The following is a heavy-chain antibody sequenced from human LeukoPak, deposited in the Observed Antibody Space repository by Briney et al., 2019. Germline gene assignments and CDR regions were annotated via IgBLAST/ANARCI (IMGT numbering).Heavy chain of an antibody. CDR2: ISSSSSYI. CDR3: ARVLAGYSYVSGMDY. D-gene: IGHD5-18*01. J-gene: IGHJ4*02. CDR1: GFIFSSYN. V-gene: IGHV3-21*01. Sequence: PGGSLRLSCAASGFIFSSYNLNWVRQAPGKGLEWVSSISSSSSYIYYADSVKGRFTISRDNAKNSLYLQMNSLRAEDTAVYYCARVLAGYSYVSGMDYWGQGTLVTVSS.